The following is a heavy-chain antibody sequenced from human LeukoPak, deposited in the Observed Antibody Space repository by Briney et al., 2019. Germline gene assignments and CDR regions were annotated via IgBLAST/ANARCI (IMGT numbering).Heavy chain of an antibody. CDR1: GGSIRTYY. V-gene: IGHV4-59*01. J-gene: IGHJ6*02. CDR3: ARGRSNYYGMDV. D-gene: IGHD1-26*01. Sequence: SETLSLTCTVSGGSIRTYYWSWIRQPPGKGLEWIGDIYYNGNTNYSPSLKSRVTMSVDTSKNLFSLKVSSVTAADTAVYYCARGRSNYYGMDVWGQGTTVTVSS. CDR2: IYYNGNT.